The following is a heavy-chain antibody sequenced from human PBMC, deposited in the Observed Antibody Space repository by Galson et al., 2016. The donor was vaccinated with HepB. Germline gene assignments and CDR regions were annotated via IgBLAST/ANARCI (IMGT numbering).Heavy chain of an antibody. CDR1: GDNFNIYA. CDR2: IVPIFRTT. Sequence: SVKVSCKASGDNFNIYAFGWVRQAPGQGLEWMGGIVPIFRTTDYAQKFRGRVTITADTSTSTAYMELRSLRSEDTAMYYCARDSRYGSGSYYGEDYYYGMDVWGQGTTVAVSS. J-gene: IGHJ6*02. CDR3: ARDSRYGSGSYYGEDYYYGMDV. D-gene: IGHD3-10*01. V-gene: IGHV1-69*06.